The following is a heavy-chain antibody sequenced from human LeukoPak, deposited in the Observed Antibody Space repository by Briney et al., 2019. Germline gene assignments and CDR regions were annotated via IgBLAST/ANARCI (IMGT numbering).Heavy chain of an antibody. D-gene: IGHD5-12*01. Sequence: ASVKVSCKASGYTFTGYYMHWVRQAPGQGLEWMGWINPNSGGTNYAQKFQGRVTITTDESTSTAYMELSSLRSEDTAVYYCARGYSGYEGWFDPWGQGTLVTVSS. V-gene: IGHV1-2*02. CDR2: INPNSGGT. J-gene: IGHJ5*02. CDR3: ARGYSGYEGWFDP. CDR1: GYTFTGYY.